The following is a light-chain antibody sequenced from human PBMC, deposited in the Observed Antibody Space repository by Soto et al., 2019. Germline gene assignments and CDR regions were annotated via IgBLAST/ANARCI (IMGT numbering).Light chain of an antibody. CDR3: QQYDQLPIT. CDR1: QDISKY. CDR2: DVF. J-gene: IGKJ4*01. Sequence: DLQMTQSASSLPASVGDTVTISCRASQDISKYLNWFQQKPGKAPKLLIYDVFNVETGVPSRFSGRGSGTDFTLIISNLQPEDFATYFCQQYDQLPITFGGGTKVDI. V-gene: IGKV1-33*01.